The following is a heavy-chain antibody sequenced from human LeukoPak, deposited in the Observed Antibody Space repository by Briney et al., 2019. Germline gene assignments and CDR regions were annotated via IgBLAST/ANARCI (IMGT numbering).Heavy chain of an antibody. Sequence: ASVKVSCKASGYTFTGYYMHWVRQAPGQGLEWMGWINPSSGGTNYAQKFQGRVTMTRDTSISTAYMELSRLRSDDTAVYYCARDHYGSGSANWFDPWGQGTLVTVSS. CDR1: GYTFTGYY. V-gene: IGHV1-2*02. J-gene: IGHJ5*02. CDR3: ARDHYGSGSANWFDP. CDR2: INPSSGGT. D-gene: IGHD3-10*01.